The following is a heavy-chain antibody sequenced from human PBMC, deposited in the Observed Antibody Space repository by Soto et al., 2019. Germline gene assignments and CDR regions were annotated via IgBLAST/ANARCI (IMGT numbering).Heavy chain of an antibody. CDR1: GFTFSSYG. CDR3: ARDLGDVQYYFDY. V-gene: IGHV3-33*01. Sequence: QVQLVESGGGVVQPGRSLRLSCAASGFTFSSYGMHWVRQAPGKGLEWAAVIWYDGSNKYYADSVKGRFTISRDNSKNTQYLPMNSLRAEDTAVYYCARDLGDVQYYFDYWGQGTLVTVSS. D-gene: IGHD3-3*01. J-gene: IGHJ4*02. CDR2: IWYDGSNK.